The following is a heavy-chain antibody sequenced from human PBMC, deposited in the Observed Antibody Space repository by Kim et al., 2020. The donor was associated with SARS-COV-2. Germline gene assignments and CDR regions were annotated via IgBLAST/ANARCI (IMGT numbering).Heavy chain of an antibody. J-gene: IGHJ6*03. V-gene: IGHV4-31*03. CDR2: IYYSGST. D-gene: IGHD3-10*01. CDR3: ARSLFREIPRYYYYMDV. CDR1: GGSISSGGYY. Sequence: SETLSLTCTVSGGSISSGGYYWSWIRQHPGKGLEWIGYIYYSGSTYYNPSLKSRVTISVDTSKNQFSLKLSSVTAADTAVYYCARSLFREIPRYYYYMDVWGKGTTVTVSS.